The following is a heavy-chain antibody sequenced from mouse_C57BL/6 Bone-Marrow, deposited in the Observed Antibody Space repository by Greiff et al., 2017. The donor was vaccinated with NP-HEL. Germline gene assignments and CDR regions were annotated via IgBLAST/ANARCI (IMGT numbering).Heavy chain of an antibody. CDR2: ISDGGSYT. V-gene: IGHV5-4*01. D-gene: IGHD2-5*01. Sequence: EVQGVESGGGLVKPGGSLKLSCAASGFTFSSYAMSWVRQTPEKRLEWVATISDGGSYTYYPDNVKGRFTISRDNAKNNLYLQISHLKSEDTAMYYCAGDSNYPFAYWGQGTLVTVSA. CDR1: GFTFSSYA. J-gene: IGHJ3*01. CDR3: AGDSNYPFAY.